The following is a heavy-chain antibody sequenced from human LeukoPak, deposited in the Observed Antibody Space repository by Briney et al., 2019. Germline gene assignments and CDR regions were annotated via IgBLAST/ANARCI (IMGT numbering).Heavy chain of an antibody. CDR1: GIIFSNYA. CDR2: ISSDGGST. V-gene: IGHV3-64*01. D-gene: IGHD1-26*01. CDR3: ARGRQGAKTRYFDL. J-gene: IGHJ2*01. Sequence: PGGSLTLSCAASGIIFSNYAMHWVRQGPGKGLECISTISSDGGSTYYAHSVKGRFTISRDNSKNTLYLQMGSLRAEDMAVYYCARGRQGAKTRYFDLWGRGTRVTVSS.